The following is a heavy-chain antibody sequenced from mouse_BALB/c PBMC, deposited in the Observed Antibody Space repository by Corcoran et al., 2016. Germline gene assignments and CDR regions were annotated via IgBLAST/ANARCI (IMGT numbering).Heavy chain of an antibody. D-gene: IGHD3-1*01. CDR3: ARGSSGYDF. CDR2: INTNTGEP. V-gene: IGHV9-3*02. Sequence: QIQLVQSGPELKKPGETVKISCKASGYTFTNYGMNWVKQAPGKGLKWMGWINTNTGEPTYAEEFKGRFAFSLETSASTAYLQINNLKNEDTATYFGARGSSGYDFWGQGTSLTVSS. CDR1: GYTFTNYG. J-gene: IGHJ2*02.